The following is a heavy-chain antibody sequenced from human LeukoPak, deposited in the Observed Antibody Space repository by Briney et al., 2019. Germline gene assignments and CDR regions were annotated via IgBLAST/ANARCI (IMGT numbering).Heavy chain of an antibody. Sequence: GASVKVSCKASGYTFTGYYMHWVRQAPGQGLEWMGWINPNSGGTNYAQKFQGRVTMTRDTSISTAYMELSRLRSDDTAVYYCARASVVVPAESIHLRVWGKGTTVTVSS. CDR1: GYTFTGYY. J-gene: IGHJ6*04. CDR3: ARASVVVPAESIHLRV. CDR2: INPNSGGT. D-gene: IGHD2-2*01. V-gene: IGHV1-2*02.